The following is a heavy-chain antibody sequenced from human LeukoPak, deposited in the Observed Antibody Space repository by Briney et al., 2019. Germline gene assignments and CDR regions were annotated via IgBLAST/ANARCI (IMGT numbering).Heavy chain of an antibody. CDR2: IYYSGST. V-gene: IGHV4-39*01. Sequence: RPSETLSLTCTVSGGSISSSSYYWGWIRQPPGKGLEWIGSIYYSGSTYYNPSLKSRVTISVDTSKNQFSLKLSSVTAADTAVYYCARILRYFDWHPVYYFDYWGQGTLVTVSS. J-gene: IGHJ4*02. CDR1: GGSISSSSYY. CDR3: ARILRYFDWHPVYYFDY. D-gene: IGHD3-9*01.